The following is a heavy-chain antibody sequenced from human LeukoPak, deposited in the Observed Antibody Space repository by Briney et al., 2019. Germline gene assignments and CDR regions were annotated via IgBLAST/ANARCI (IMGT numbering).Heavy chain of an antibody. CDR3: ASLSGNYYDSSGYYGMDV. D-gene: IGHD3-22*01. J-gene: IGHJ6*02. V-gene: IGHV4-59*01. CDR2: IYYSGST. CDR1: GGSISSYY. Sequence: SETLSLTCTASGGSISSYYWSWIRQPPGKGLEWIGDIYYSGSTNYNPSLKSRVTISVDTSKNQFSLKLSSVTAADTAVYYCASLSGNYYDSSGYYGMDVWGQGTTVTVSS.